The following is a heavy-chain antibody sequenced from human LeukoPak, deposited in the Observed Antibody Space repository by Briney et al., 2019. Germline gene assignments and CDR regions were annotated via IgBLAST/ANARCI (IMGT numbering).Heavy chain of an antibody. Sequence: PGGSLRLSCAASGFTFSTYWMHWVRQVPGKELVWVSRINGDGSTTDYADSVKGRFTISRDNAKNTLYLQMNSLRADDTSVYYCATISRSVSSHFDYWGQGTLVTVSS. J-gene: IGHJ4*02. CDR1: GFTFSTYW. V-gene: IGHV3-74*01. CDR2: INGDGSTT. CDR3: ATISRSVSSHFDY. D-gene: IGHD1-26*01.